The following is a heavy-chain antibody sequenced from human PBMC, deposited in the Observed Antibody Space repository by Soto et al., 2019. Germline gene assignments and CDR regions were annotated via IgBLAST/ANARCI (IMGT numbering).Heavy chain of an antibody. V-gene: IGHV4-4*02. D-gene: IGHD1-1*01. CDR3: ATQTYSYNWHH. Sequence: SETLSLTCGVSSGSISSRNWWSWVRQPPGKGLEWIGEISHSGRTNYNPSLESRVTMSVDKSRNQFYLKLNFVTAADTAVYYCATQTYSYNWHHWGQGALVTVSS. J-gene: IGHJ5*02. CDR2: ISHSGRT. CDR1: SGSISSRNW.